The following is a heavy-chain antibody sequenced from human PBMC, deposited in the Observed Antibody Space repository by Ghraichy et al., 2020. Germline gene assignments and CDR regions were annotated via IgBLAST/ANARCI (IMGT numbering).Heavy chain of an antibody. D-gene: IGHD6-13*01. CDR3: AKVGQQQLLLFIDY. CDR2: ISGSGGNT. J-gene: IGHJ4*02. V-gene: IGHV3-23*01. Sequence: GGSLRLSCAASGFTFTSYAMSWVRQAPGKGLEWVSTISGSGGNTYYADSVKGRFTISRDNPKNTLYLQMNSLRVEDTAVYYCAKVGQQQLLLFIDYWGQGTLVTVSS. CDR1: GFTFTSYA.